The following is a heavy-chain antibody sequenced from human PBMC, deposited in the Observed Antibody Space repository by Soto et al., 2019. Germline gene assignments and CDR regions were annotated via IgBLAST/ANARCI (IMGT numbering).Heavy chain of an antibody. V-gene: IGHV3-23*01. CDR3: AKMEGMDPWSSSFAY. D-gene: IGHD6-6*01. CDR1: GFTFSDVA. Sequence: EVQVLESGGGLVQPGGSLRLSCAATGFTFSDVAMSWVRQAPGKGLEWVSRIYGGGNGPHYDESVNGRVTISSDNSKNTLYLQMNSRRAEDTAVDYCAKMEGMDPWSSSFAYWGQGTLVTVSS. J-gene: IGHJ4*02. CDR2: IYGGGNGP.